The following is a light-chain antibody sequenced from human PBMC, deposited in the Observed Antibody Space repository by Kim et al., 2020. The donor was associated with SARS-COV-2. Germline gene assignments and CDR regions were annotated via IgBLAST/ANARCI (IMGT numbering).Light chain of an antibody. CDR1: QGIKND. V-gene: IGKV1-17*01. Sequence: DIQMTQSPPSLSASVGARVTISCQASQGIKNDVAWFQQKVGRAPERLIYGATNLDFGVPSRFSGSGFGTEFTLTISGLQPEDFATYYCLQHNTYPLIFGGGTKVDIK. CDR2: GAT. CDR3: LQHNTYPLI. J-gene: IGKJ4*01.